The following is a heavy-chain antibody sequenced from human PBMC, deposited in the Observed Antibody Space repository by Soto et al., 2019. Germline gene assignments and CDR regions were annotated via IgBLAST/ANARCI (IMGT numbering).Heavy chain of an antibody. CDR1: GGSISSSSYY. V-gene: IGHV4-39*01. D-gene: IGHD6-13*01. CDR3: ARLYSSSWYVLLDPSGWFDP. J-gene: IGHJ5*02. CDR2: IYYSGIT. Sequence: SETLSLTFTVSGGSISSSSYYWGWIRQPPGKGLEWIGSIYYSGITYCNPSLKSRVTISVDTSKNQFSLKLSSVTAADTAVYYCARLYSSSWYVLLDPSGWFDPWGQGTLVTVSS.